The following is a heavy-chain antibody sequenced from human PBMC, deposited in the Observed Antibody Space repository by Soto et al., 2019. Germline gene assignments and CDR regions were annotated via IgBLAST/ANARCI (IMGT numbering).Heavy chain of an antibody. CDR1: GFTFSSYG. CDR2: IWYDGSNK. D-gene: IGHD3-16*02. J-gene: IGHJ3*02. Sequence: GGSLRLSCAASGFTFSSYGMHWVRQAPGKGLEWVAVIWYDGSNKYYADSVKGRFTISRDNSKNTLYLQMNSLRAEDTAVYYCARGTMITFGGVIVPDAFDIWGQGTMVTVSS. CDR3: ARGTMITFGGVIVPDAFDI. V-gene: IGHV3-33*01.